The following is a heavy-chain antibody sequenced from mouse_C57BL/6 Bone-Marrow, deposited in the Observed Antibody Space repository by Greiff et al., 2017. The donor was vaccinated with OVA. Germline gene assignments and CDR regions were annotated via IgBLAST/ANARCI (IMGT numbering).Heavy chain of an antibody. D-gene: IGHD1-1*01. CDR3: ARGGVADYFDY. CDR2: INPGSGGT. V-gene: IGHV1-54*01. J-gene: IGHJ2*01. CDR1: GYAFTNYL. Sequence: VQLQQSGAELVRPGTSVKVSCKASGYAFTNYLIEWVKQRPGQGLEWIGVINPGSGGTNYNEKFKGKATLTADKSSSTAYMQLSSLTSEDSAVYFCARGGVADYFDYWGQGTTLTVSS.